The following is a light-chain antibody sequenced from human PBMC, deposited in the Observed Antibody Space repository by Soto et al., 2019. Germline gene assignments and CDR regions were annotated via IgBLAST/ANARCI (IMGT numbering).Light chain of an antibody. V-gene: IGLV1-44*01. CDR3: AAWDDSLNGAV. CDR2: SNN. Sequence: QSVLTQPPSASGTPGRRVAISCSGSSSNIGSNSVNWFQQLPGTAPKLIIYSNNQRPSGVPDRISGSKSGTSASLAISGLQSEDEADYYCAAWDDSLNGAVFGGGTQLTVL. CDR1: SSNIGSNS. J-gene: IGLJ7*01.